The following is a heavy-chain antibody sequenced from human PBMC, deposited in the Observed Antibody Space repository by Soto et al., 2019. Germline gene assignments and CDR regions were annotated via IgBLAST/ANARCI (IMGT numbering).Heavy chain of an antibody. CDR3: ARRPRRDGYNQRYYGMDV. CDR1: GFTFSSNS. Sequence: EVQLVESGGGLVQPGGSLRLSCAASGFTFSSNSMNWVRQAPGKGREWVSYISSSSSTIYYADSVKGRFTISRDNAKNSLYLQMNSLRDEDTAVYYCARRPRRDGYNQRYYGMDVWGQGTTVTVSS. CDR2: ISSSSSTI. V-gene: IGHV3-48*02. J-gene: IGHJ6*02. D-gene: IGHD5-12*01.